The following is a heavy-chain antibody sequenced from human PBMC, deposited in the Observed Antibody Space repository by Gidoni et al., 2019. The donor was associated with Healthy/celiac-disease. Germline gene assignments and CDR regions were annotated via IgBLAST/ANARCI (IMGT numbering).Heavy chain of an antibody. CDR1: GFTFSSYS. Sequence: EVQLVESGGGVVKPGGSLRLSCAASGFTFSSYSMNWVRKAPWKGLEWVSSISSSSSYIFYADSVKGRFTISRDNAKNSLYLQMNSLRAEDTAVYYCAREEGSVVTAVYYFDYWGQGTLVTVSS. J-gene: IGHJ4*02. CDR2: ISSSSSYI. V-gene: IGHV3-21*01. CDR3: AREEGSVVTAVYYFDY. D-gene: IGHD2-21*02.